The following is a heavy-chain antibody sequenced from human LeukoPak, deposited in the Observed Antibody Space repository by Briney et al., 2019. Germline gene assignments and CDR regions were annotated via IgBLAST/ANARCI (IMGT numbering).Heavy chain of an antibody. CDR3: AKDRILWELAEYFQH. D-gene: IGHD1-26*01. J-gene: IGHJ1*01. CDR1: GFTFSSYA. V-gene: IGHV3-23*01. Sequence: GGSLRLSCAASGFTFSSYAMSWVRQAPGKGLEWVSAISGSGGSTYYADSVKGRFTISRDNPKNTLYLQMNSLRAEDTAVYYCAKDRILWELAEYFQHWGQGTLVTVSS. CDR2: ISGSGGST.